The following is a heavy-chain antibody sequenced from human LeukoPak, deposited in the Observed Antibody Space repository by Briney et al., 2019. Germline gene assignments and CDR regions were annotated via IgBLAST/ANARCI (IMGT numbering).Heavy chain of an antibody. CDR1: GGSISSGGYY. D-gene: IGHD3-22*01. CDR2: IYYSGST. Sequence: PSQTLSLTCTVSGGSISSGGYYWSWIRQHPGKGLEWIGYIYYSGSTYYNPSLKSRVTISVDTSKNQFSLKLSSVTAADTAVYYCARAHYDSGRFAWGPKTYYYGMDVWGQGTTVTVSS. CDR3: ARAHYDSGRFAWGPKTYYYGMDV. V-gene: IGHV4-31*03. J-gene: IGHJ6*02.